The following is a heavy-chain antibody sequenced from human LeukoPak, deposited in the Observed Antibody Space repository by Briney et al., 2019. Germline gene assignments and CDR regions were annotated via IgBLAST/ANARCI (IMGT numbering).Heavy chain of an antibody. CDR3: AREPYSSGSYGMDV. CDR2: ISGSSSYI. D-gene: IGHD6-19*01. CDR1: GLTFSSYS. V-gene: IGHV3-21*01. J-gene: IGHJ6*02. Sequence: GGSLRLSCAASGLTFSSYSMNWVRQAPGKGLEWVSSISGSSSYIFYADSVKGRFTISRDNAKNSLYLQMSSLRAEDTAVYYCAREPYSSGSYGMDVWGQGTTVTVSS.